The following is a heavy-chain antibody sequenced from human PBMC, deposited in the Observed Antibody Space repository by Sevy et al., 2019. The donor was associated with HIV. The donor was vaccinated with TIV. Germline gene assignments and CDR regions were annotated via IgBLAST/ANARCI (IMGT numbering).Heavy chain of an antibody. D-gene: IGHD3-22*01. V-gene: IGHV1-8*01. J-gene: IGHJ3*02. CDR1: GYTFTSYD. CDR2: MNPNSGGR. Sequence: ASVKVSCNASGYTFTSYDINWVRQATGQGLEWMGWMNPNSGGRGNAQKFQGRVTMTRDTSISTAYMELSSLRSEDTAVYYCARGYYYDGNGDDAFDIWGQGTMVTVSS. CDR3: ARGYYYDGNGDDAFDI.